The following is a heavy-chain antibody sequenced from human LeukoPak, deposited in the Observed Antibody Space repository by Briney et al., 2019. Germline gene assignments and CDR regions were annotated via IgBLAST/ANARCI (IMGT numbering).Heavy chain of an antibody. CDR2: FDPEDGET. CDR1: GFTFSSYG. D-gene: IGHD3-22*01. V-gene: IGHV1-24*01. Sequence: PGGSLRLSCAASGFTFSSYGMHWVRQAPGKGLEWMGGFDPEDGETIYAQKFQGRVTMTEDTSTDTAYMELSSLRSEDTAVYYCATDRYPGYDSYYPYWGQGTLVTVSS. CDR3: ATDRYPGYDSYYPY. J-gene: IGHJ4*02.